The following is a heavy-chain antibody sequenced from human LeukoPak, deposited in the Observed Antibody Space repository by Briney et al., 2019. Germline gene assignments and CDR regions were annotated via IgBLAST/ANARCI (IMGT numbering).Heavy chain of an antibody. CDR2: INSDGSST. CDR1: GFTFSGYW. V-gene: IGHV3-74*01. CDR3: AREANYDFWSGYYTAFDI. Sequence: PGGSLRLSCAASGFTFSGYWMHWVRQAPGKGLVWVSRINSDGSSTSYADSVKGRFTISRDNAKNTLYLQMNSLRAEDTAVYYCAREANYDFWSGYYTAFDIWGQGTMVTVSS. D-gene: IGHD3-3*01. J-gene: IGHJ3*02.